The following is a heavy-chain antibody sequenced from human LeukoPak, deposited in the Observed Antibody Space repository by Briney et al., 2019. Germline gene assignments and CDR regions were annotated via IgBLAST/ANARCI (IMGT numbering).Heavy chain of an antibody. CDR1: GYTFTGYY. J-gene: IGHJ4*02. D-gene: IGHD3-22*01. V-gene: IGHV1-2*02. Sequence: ASVKVSCKASGYTFTGYYMHWVRQAPGQGLEGRGWMNPYSGGTNYAQKFQGRVTMTRDTSISTAYMELSSLRSEDTAIYYCAREDYYDSGSSDYWGQGTLVTVSS. CDR2: MNPYSGGT. CDR3: AREDYYDSGSSDY.